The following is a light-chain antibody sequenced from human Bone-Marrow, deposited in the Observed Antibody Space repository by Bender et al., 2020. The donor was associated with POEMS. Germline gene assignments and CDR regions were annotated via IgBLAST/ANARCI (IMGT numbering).Light chain of an antibody. Sequence: QSLLTQPPSVSGATGQRVTISCTGSNSNIGAGYEVHWYQQFPGTAPKLLIYINNQRPSGVPDRFSGSKSGTSASLAISGLQSEDEADYYCAAWEDSLNGWVFGGGTKLTVL. V-gene: IGLV1-50*01. CDR2: INN. CDR3: AAWEDSLNGWV. CDR1: NSNIGAGYE. J-gene: IGLJ3*02.